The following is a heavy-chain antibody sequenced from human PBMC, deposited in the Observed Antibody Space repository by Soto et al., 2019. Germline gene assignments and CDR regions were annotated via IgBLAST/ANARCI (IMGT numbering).Heavy chain of an antibody. CDR3: ARDDIVVVTATAAYYYYGMDV. D-gene: IGHD2-21*02. V-gene: IGHV1-69*06. CDR2: IIPIFGTA. CDR1: GGTFSSYA. J-gene: IGHJ6*02. Sequence: SVKVSCKASGGTFSSYAISWVRQAPGQGLEWMGGIIPIFGTANYAQKFQGRVTITADKSTSTAYMELSSLRSEDTAVYYCARDDIVVVTATAAYYYYGMDVWGQGTTVTVSS.